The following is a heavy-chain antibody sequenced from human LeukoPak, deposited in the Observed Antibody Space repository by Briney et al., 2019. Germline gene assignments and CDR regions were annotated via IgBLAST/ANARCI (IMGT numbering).Heavy chain of an antibody. D-gene: IGHD3-3*01. J-gene: IGHJ4*02. V-gene: IGHV4-34*01. Sequence: PSETLSLTCAVYGGSFSGYYWSWIRQPPGKGLEWIGEINHSGSTNYNPSLKSRVTISVDTSKNQFSLKLSSVTAADTAVYYCARIPQYDFWSGYSPYYFDYWGQGTLVTVSS. CDR1: GGSFSGYY. CDR2: INHSGST. CDR3: ARIPQYDFWSGYSPYYFDY.